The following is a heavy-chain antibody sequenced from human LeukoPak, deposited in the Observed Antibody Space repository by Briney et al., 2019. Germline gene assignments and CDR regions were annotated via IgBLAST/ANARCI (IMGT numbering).Heavy chain of an antibody. Sequence: SETLSLTCAVYGGSFSGYYWSWIRQPPGKGLEWIGEINHSRSTNYNPSLKSRVTISVDTSKNQFSLKLSSVTAADTAVYYCARGPYQLLSYYYYYYTDVWGKGTTVTVSS. CDR2: INHSRST. D-gene: IGHD2-2*01. CDR3: ARGPYQLLSYYYYYYTDV. J-gene: IGHJ6*03. V-gene: IGHV4-34*01. CDR1: GGSFSGYY.